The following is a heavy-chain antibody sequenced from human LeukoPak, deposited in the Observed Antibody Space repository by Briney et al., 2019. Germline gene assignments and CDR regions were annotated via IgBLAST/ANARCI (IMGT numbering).Heavy chain of an antibody. CDR1: GFTFSSYA. V-gene: IGHV3-23*01. CDR3: ARSVAVAGGYYFDY. D-gene: IGHD6-19*01. CDR2: ISGSGGST. Sequence: GGSLRLSCAASGFTFSSYAMSWVRQAPGKGLEWVSAISGSGGSTYYADSVKGRFTISRDNSKNTLYLQMNSLRAEDTALYHCARSVAVAGGYYFDYWGQGTLVTVSS. J-gene: IGHJ4*02.